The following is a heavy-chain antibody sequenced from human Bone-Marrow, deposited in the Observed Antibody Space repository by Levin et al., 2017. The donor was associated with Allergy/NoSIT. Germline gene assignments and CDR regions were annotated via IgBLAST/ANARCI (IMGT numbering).Heavy chain of an antibody. CDR1: GFTFSSYA. V-gene: IGHV3-23*01. D-gene: IGHD6-19*01. J-gene: IGHJ6*02. Sequence: PGGSLRLSCAASGFTFSSYAMSWVRQAPGKGLEWVSAISGSGGSTYYADSVKGRFTISRDNSKNTLYLQMNSLRAEDTAVYYCAKDLGQWLVREYYYYGMDVWGQGTTVTVSS. CDR2: ISGSGGST. CDR3: AKDLGQWLVREYYYYGMDV.